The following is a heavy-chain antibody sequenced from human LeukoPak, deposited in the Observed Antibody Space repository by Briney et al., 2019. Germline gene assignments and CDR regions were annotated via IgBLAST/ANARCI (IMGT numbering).Heavy chain of an antibody. CDR3: ARKLGYCSSTSCYYWFDP. D-gene: IGHD2-2*01. J-gene: IGHJ5*02. CDR1: GYTFTSYD. Sequence: ASVKVSCKASGYTFTSYDINWVLQATGQGLEWMGWMNPNSGNTGYAQKFQGRVTITRNTSISTAYMELSSLRSEDTAVYYCARKLGYCSSTSCYYWFDPWGQGTLVTVSS. CDR2: MNPNSGNT. V-gene: IGHV1-8*03.